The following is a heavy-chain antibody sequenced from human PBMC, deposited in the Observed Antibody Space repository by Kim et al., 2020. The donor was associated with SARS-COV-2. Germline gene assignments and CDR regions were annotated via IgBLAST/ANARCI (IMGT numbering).Heavy chain of an antibody. CDR2: IYYSGST. J-gene: IGHJ5*02. CDR1: GGSISSGGYY. Sequence: SETLSLTCTVSGGSISSGGYYWSWIRQHPGKGLEWIGYIYYSGSTYYNPSLKSRVTILVDTSKNQFSLKLSSVTAADTAVYYCARVVVGATGWFDPWGQGTLVTVSS. D-gene: IGHD2-15*01. CDR3: ARVVVGATGWFDP. V-gene: IGHV4-31*03.